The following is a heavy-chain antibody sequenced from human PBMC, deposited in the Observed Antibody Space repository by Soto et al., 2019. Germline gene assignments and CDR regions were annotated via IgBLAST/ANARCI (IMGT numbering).Heavy chain of an antibody. CDR2: IYYSGST. CDR1: GGSISSGDYY. CDR3: ARDRYYGSENWFDP. J-gene: IGHJ5*02. V-gene: IGHV4-30-4*01. Sequence: SETLSLTCTVSGGSISSGDYYWSWIRQPPGKGLEWIGYIYYSGSTYYNPSLKSRVTISVDTSKNQFSLKLSSVTAADTAVYYCARDRYYGSENWFDPWGQGTLVTVSS. D-gene: IGHD3-10*01.